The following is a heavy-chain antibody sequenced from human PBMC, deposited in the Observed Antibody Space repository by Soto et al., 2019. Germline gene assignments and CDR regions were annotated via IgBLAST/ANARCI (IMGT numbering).Heavy chain of an antibody. Sequence: SETLSLTCAVYGGSFSGYYWSWIRQPPGKGLEWIGEINHSGSTNYNPSLKSRVTISVDTSKNQFSLKLSSVTAADTAVYYCARGIVVVVAAAPLNCGIDVWGQGTTVTVSS. CDR2: INHSGST. CDR1: GGSFSGYY. V-gene: IGHV4-34*01. J-gene: IGHJ6*02. CDR3: ARGIVVVVAAAPLNCGIDV. D-gene: IGHD2-15*01.